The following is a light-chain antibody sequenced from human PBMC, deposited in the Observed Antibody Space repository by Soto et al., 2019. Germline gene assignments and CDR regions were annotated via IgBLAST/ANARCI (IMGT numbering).Light chain of an antibody. V-gene: IGLV2-14*01. CDR2: DVS. Sequence: QSVLTQPASVSGSPGQSITFSCTGTSSDVGGYNYVSWYQQHPGKAPKLMIYDVSNRPSGVSNRFSGSKSGNTASLTISGLQAEDEADYYCSSYTSSSTVVFAGGTKLTVL. CDR3: SSYTSSSTVV. J-gene: IGLJ2*01. CDR1: SSDVGGYNY.